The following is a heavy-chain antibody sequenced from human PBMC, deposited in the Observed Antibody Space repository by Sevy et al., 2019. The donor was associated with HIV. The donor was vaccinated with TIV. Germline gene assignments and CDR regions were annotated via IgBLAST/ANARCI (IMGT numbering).Heavy chain of an antibody. V-gene: IGHV4-39*01. CDR1: GGSISSSSYY. J-gene: IGHJ5*02. Sequence: SETLCLTCTVSGGSISSSSYYWGWIRQPPGKGLEWIGNIYYSGSSYYNPSLNSRLTISVVTSKNQFSLKLTSVTAADTAVYYCAGFEYGDYTNLFDPWGQGTLVTVSS. CDR2: IYYSGSS. D-gene: IGHD4-17*01. CDR3: AGFEYGDYTNLFDP.